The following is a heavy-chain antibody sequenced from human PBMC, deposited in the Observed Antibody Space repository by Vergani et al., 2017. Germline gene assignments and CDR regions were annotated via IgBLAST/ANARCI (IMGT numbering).Heavy chain of an antibody. Sequence: QVQLQQWGAGLLKPSETLSLTCAVYGGSFSGYYWSWIRQPPGKGLEWIGEINHSGSTNYNPSLKSRVTISVDTSKNQFSLKLSSVTAADTAVYYCARFLTGTTIYYYYGMDGWGQGTTVTVSS. CDR2: INHSGST. CDR1: GGSFSGYY. D-gene: IGHD1-20*01. V-gene: IGHV4-34*01. CDR3: ARFLTGTTIYYYYGMDG. J-gene: IGHJ6*02.